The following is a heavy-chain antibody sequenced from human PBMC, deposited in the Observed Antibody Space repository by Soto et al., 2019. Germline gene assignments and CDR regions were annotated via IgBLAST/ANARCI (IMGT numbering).Heavy chain of an antibody. CDR2: IYYSGST. Sequence: QVRLQESGPGLVKPSQTLSLTCTVSGGSISSGGYYWSWIRQHAVKGLEWIGYIYYSGSTYYNPSLKSRVTISVDTSKDQFSLKLSSVTAADTAVYYCAVSRDGYSMDVWGQGTMVTVSS. CDR3: AVSRDGYSMDV. V-gene: IGHV4-31*04. J-gene: IGHJ6*01. CDR1: GGSISSGGYY. D-gene: IGHD2-2*01.